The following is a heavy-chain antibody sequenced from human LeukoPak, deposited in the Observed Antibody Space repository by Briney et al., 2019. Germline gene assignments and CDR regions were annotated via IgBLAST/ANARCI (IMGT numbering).Heavy chain of an antibody. Sequence: GGSLRLSCEASGFTFSRYDMSWVRQAPGKGLEWVSVIGGSGGSTGGSTYYADFVKGRFTVSRDDSKNTLYLQINSLRAEDTAKYYCAKDKAPGSWHTPSDFWGQGTLVTVSS. J-gene: IGHJ4*02. CDR2: IGGSGGSTGGST. D-gene: IGHD6-13*01. CDR3: AKDKAPGSWHTPSDF. CDR1: GFTFSRYD. V-gene: IGHV3-23*01.